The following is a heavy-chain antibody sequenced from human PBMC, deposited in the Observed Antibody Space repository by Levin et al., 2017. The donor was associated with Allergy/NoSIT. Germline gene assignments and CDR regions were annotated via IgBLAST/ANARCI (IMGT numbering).Heavy chain of an antibody. D-gene: IGHD2-2*01. V-gene: IGHV3-23*01. J-gene: IGHJ5*02. Sequence: LSLTCAASGFTFSSYAMSWVRQAPGKGLEWVSAISGSGGSTYYADSVKGRFTISRDNSKNTLYLQMNSLRAEDTAVYYCAKDGVVPAAGWFDPWGQGTLVTVSS. CDR3: AKDGVVPAAGWFDP. CDR1: GFTFSSYA. CDR2: ISGSGGST.